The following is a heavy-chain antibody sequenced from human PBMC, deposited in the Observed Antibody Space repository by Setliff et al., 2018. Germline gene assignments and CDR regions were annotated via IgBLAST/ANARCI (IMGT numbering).Heavy chain of an antibody. CDR1: GFTFSSYW. Sequence: GGSLRLSCAASGFTFSSYWMSWVRQAPGKGLECVANIKKDGSEKHYVDSVKGRFIISRDNAKNSLYLQMNSLRAEDTAVYYCARSGNYRVDYWGQGTLVTVSS. CDR2: IKKDGSEK. V-gene: IGHV3-7*01. CDR3: ARSGNYRVDY. D-gene: IGHD1-26*01. J-gene: IGHJ4*02.